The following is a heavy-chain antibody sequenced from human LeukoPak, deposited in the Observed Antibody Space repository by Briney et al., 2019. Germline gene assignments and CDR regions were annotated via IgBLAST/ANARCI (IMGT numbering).Heavy chain of an antibody. CDR1: GGSFSGYY. Sequence: SETLSLTCAVYGGSFSGYYWSWIRQAPGKGLEWIGEINHSGSTNYNPSLKSRVTISVDTSKNQFSLKLSSVTAADTAVYYCARSPVSDRSGREPFDIWGQGTMVTVSS. D-gene: IGHD3-22*01. J-gene: IGHJ3*02. CDR2: INHSGST. CDR3: ARSPVSDRSGREPFDI. V-gene: IGHV4-34*01.